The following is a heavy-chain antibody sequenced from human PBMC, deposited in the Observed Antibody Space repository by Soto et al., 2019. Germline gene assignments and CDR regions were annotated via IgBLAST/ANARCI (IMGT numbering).Heavy chain of an antibody. D-gene: IGHD6-13*01. J-gene: IGHJ4*02. Sequence: QITLKESGPTLVKPTQTLTLTCTFSGFSLSTSGVGVGWIRQPPGKALEGLALIYWDDDKRYSPSLKSRLTITKDTSKNQVVLTMPNMDPVDTATYYCAHPDGSSWSLYFDYWGQGTLVTVSS. CDR1: GFSLSTSGVG. V-gene: IGHV2-5*02. CDR3: AHPDGSSWSLYFDY. CDR2: IYWDDDK.